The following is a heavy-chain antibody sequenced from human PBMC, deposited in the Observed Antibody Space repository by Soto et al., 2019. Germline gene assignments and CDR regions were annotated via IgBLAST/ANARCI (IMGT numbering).Heavy chain of an antibody. CDR3: VRRASGNYDY. V-gene: IGHV3-64*01. J-gene: IGHJ4*02. Sequence: EVQLAESGGGMVQPGGSLRLSCVASGFTFSSYDMHWVRQAPGKGLEYVSSISSNVGTAYYGNSLKGRFTISRDNSKNTMYLHMGSLRAEEMAVYYCVRRASGNYDYWRQGTLVNVSS. CDR1: GFTFSSYD. D-gene: IGHD1-7*01. CDR2: ISSNVGTA.